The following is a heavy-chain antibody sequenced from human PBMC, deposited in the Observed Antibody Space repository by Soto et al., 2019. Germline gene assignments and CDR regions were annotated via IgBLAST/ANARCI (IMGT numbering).Heavy chain of an antibody. Sequence: LSLTCAVSGGSISSGGYSWSWIRQPPGKGLEWIGYIYHSGSTYYNPSLKSRVTISVDRPKNQFSLKLSSVTAADTAVYYCARVYYYDSSGYRTSYYFDYWGQGTLVTVSS. CDR1: GGSISSGGYS. J-gene: IGHJ4*02. D-gene: IGHD3-22*01. CDR3: ARVYYYDSSGYRTSYYFDY. V-gene: IGHV4-30-2*01. CDR2: IYHSGST.